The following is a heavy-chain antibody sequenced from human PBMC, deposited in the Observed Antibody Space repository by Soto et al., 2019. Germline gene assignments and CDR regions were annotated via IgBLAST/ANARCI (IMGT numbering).Heavy chain of an antibody. D-gene: IGHD3-9*01. J-gene: IGHJ4*02. CDR2: IYYSGST. V-gene: IGHV4-30-4*08. CDR3: ARSSVLRYFDWSVPHFDY. Sequence: SETLSLPCTVSGGSSISGGYYWSWIRQPPGKGLEWIGYIYYSGSTYYNPSLKSRVTISVDTSKNQFSLKLSSVTAADTAVYYCARSSVLRYFDWSVPHFDYWGQGTLVTVSS. CDR1: GGSSISGGYY.